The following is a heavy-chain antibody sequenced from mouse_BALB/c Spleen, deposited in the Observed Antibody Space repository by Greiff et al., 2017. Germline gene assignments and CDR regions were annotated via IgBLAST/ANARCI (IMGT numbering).Heavy chain of an antibody. J-gene: IGHJ4*01. CDR3: AKETWCGSSCSAMDY. V-gene: IGHV1-63*02. D-gene: IGHD1-1*01. CDR1: GYTFTSYD. CDR2: IYPGGGYT. Sequence: VQLQQSGPELVKPGALVKISCKASGYTFTSYDINWVKQRPGHGLEWIGDIYPGGGYTNYNEKFKGKATLTADTSSSTAYMPLSSLTSEDSAIYYGAKETWCGSSCSAMDYWGQGTSVTVSS.